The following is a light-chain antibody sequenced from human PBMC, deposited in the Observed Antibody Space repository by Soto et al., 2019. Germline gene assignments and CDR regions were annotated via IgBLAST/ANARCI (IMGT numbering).Light chain of an antibody. CDR3: QQYGRT. Sequence: EIVLTQSPGILSLSPGERATLSCRASQSVSTYLAWYQQQPGQAPRLLIYGASSRATGIPDRFSGSGSGTDFTLTISTLEPEDSAVYYCQQYGRTFGGGTKVDIK. J-gene: IGKJ4*01. CDR2: GAS. V-gene: IGKV3-20*01. CDR1: QSVSTY.